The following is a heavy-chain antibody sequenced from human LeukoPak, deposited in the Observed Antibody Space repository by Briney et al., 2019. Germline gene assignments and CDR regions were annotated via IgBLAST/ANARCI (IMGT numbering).Heavy chain of an antibody. CDR3: AKASAMIVVVSKHFDY. V-gene: IGHV3-23*01. D-gene: IGHD3-22*01. CDR2: ISGSGGST. J-gene: IGHJ4*02. Sequence: GSLRLSCAASGFTFSSYAMSWVRQAPGKGLEWVSAISGSGGSTYYADSVKGRLTISRDNSKNTLYLQMNSLRAEDTAVYYCAKASAMIVVVSKHFDYWGQGKLVTVSS. CDR1: GFTFSSYA.